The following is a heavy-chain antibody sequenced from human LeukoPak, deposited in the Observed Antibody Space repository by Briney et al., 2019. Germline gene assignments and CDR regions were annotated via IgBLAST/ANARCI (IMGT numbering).Heavy chain of an antibody. J-gene: IGHJ4*02. V-gene: IGHV1-2*02. CDR3: ARDCSSTSCYSY. CDR2: INPNSGGT. CDR1: GYTFTGYY. D-gene: IGHD2-2*02. Sequence: ASVTVSCKASGYTFTGYYMHWVRQAPGQGLEWMGWINPNSGGTNYAQKFQGRVTMTRDTSISTAYMELSRLRSDDTAVYYCARDCSSTSCYSYWGQGTLVTVSS.